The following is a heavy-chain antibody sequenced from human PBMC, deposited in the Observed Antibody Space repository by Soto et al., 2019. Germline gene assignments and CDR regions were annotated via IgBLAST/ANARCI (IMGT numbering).Heavy chain of an antibody. CDR3: VRTIQPGTTTYFDY. CDR1: GFTFSDYY. Sequence: GGSLRLSCAASGFTFSDYYMSWIRQAPGKGLEWVSYISSSGSTMYYADSVKGRFTISRDNAKNSLYLQMNSLKTEDTAVYYCVRTIQPGTTTYFDYWGQATLVTVSS. D-gene: IGHD1-1*01. J-gene: IGHJ4*02. V-gene: IGHV3-11*01. CDR2: ISSSGSTM.